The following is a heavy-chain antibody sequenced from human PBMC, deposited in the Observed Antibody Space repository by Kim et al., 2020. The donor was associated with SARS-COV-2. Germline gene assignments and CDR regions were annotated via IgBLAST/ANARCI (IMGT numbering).Heavy chain of an antibody. CDR2: VSGHPGKA. V-gene: IGHV1-18*01. D-gene: IGHD6-6*01. Sequence: ASVKVSCKTSGYTFSKYGINWVRRVRGHGLEWLGCVSGHPGKANYTQKFQDRVTLTADPSTSTAYLELSSLTTEDTGVYFCARDGEQIDSVW. CDR1: GYTFSKYG. CDR3: ARDGEQIDSV. J-gene: IGHJ6*01.